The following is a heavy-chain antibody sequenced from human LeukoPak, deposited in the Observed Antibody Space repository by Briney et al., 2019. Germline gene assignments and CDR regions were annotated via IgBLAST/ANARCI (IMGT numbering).Heavy chain of an antibody. Sequence: GGSLRLSCTASGFTFGDDGWNWFRQAPGKGLEWICFIRKKGYGETTEYAASVRARFTISRDDAKSIAYLQMNSLETEDTALYYCARGLHDYGDANYYFDQWGQGTLVTVSS. CDR3: ARGLHDYGDANYYFDQ. CDR1: GFTFGDDG. D-gene: IGHD4-17*01. V-gene: IGHV3-49*03. J-gene: IGHJ4*02. CDR2: IRKKGYGETT.